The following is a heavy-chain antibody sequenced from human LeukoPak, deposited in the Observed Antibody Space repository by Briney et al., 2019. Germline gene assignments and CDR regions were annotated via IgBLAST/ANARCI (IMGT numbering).Heavy chain of an antibody. CDR1: VFTFDDYG. J-gene: IGHJ6*03. Sequence: GGSLRLSCAASVFTFDDYGMSWVRQAPGKGLEWVSGINWIGGSTDNADSVKGGFTISRDNAKNSLYLKMNSLRAEDTALYYCARDQVELVGATLTYCYYYMDVWGKGTTVTVSS. V-gene: IGHV3-20*04. CDR2: INWIGGST. CDR3: ARDQVELVGATLTYCYYYMDV. D-gene: IGHD1-26*01.